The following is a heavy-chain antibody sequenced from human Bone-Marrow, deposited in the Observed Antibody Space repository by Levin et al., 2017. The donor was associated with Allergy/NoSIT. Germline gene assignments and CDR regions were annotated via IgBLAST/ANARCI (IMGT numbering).Heavy chain of an antibody. Sequence: SLKISCAAYGFTFDDYTMHWVRQTPGKGLEWVAIISWNSDSTGYGDSVKGRFTISRDNAKNSLHLQMNSLRSEDTGVYYCVKDQSAHDYNGMDVWGQGTTVTVFS. CDR1: GFTFDDYT. CDR2: ISWNSDST. CDR3: VKDQSAHDYNGMDV. D-gene: IGHD3-3*01. J-gene: IGHJ6*02. V-gene: IGHV3-9*01.